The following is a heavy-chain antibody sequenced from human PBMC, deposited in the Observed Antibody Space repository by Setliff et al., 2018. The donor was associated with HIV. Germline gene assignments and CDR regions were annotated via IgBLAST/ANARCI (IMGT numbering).Heavy chain of an antibody. Sequence: ASVKVSCKASGYTFTSYDINWVRQATGQGLEWMGWMNPNSGNTGYAQKFQGRVTMTRNTSISTAYMELSSLRSEDTAVYYCAGHVSIGGYYYYGMDVWGQGTTVTVS. CDR1: GYTFTSYD. V-gene: IGHV1-8*01. J-gene: IGHJ6*02. CDR3: AGHVSIGGYYYYGMDV. D-gene: IGHD1-26*01. CDR2: MNPNSGNT.